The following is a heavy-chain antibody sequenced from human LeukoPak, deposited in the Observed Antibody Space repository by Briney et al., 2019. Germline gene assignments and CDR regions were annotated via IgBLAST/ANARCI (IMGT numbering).Heavy chain of an antibody. D-gene: IGHD6-19*01. CDR2: IGTAGDT. Sequence: PGGTLRLSCAASGFTFSSYGMSWVRQATGKGLEWVSAIGTAGDTYYPGSVKGRFTISRENAKNSLYLQMNSLRAGDTAVYYCARGKGSGFTFDYWGQGTLVTVSS. CDR3: ARGKGSGFTFDY. CDR1: GFTFSSYG. J-gene: IGHJ4*02. V-gene: IGHV3-13*01.